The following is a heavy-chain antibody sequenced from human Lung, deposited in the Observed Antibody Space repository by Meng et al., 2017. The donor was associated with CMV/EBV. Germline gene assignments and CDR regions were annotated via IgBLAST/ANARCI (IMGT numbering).Heavy chain of an antibody. V-gene: IGHV1-18*01. D-gene: IGHD2-2*01. CDR2: IRHYDGET. J-gene: IGHJ5*02. CDR1: LTDYG. CDR3: ARDLEYCGSTTCYEDCFDP. Sequence: LTDYGISGVGQDTGQGLEWGGWIRHYDGETNYARKLQGRVTMNTDTSTTTAYMELRSLRSDDTAVYYCARDLEYCGSTTCYEDCFDPWGQGTLVTVSS.